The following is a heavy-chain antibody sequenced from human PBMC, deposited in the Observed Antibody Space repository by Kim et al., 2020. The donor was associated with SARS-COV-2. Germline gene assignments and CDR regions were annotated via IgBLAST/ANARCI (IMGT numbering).Heavy chain of an antibody. D-gene: IGHD3-10*01. CDR3: ARDREAVLVWFREPTASDH. V-gene: IGHV3-7*01. J-gene: IGHJ4*02. CDR2: IKKDGSEK. Sequence: GGSLRLSCAASGFTFSSYWMSWVRQAPGKGLEWVANIKKDGSEKYYVDSVKGRFTISRDNAKNSLYLQMNSLRAEDTAVYYCARDREAVLVWFREPTASDHWGQGTLVSVSS. CDR1: GFTFSSYW.